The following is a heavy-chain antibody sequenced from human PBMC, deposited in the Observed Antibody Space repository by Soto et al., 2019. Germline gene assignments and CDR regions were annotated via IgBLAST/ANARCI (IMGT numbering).Heavy chain of an antibody. Sequence: SETLSLTCTVPGGSIRNVYWSWIRQPPGKGLEWIGFIFHSGNAKYNPSLKSRVTISVDTSKNQFSLSLDSVTAADTAVYFCARAHAPTLPFDYWGQGTLVTVS. V-gene: IGHV4-59*01. CDR1: GGSIRNVY. CDR2: IFHSGNA. J-gene: IGHJ4*01. D-gene: IGHD2-2*01. CDR3: ARAHAPTLPFDY.